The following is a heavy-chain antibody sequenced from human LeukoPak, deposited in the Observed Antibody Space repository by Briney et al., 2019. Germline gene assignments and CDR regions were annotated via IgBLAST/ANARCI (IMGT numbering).Heavy chain of an antibody. CDR1: GFTFSNHW. V-gene: IGHV3-74*01. Sequence: PGGSLRLSCAASGFTFSNHWMHWVRQAPGKGLMWVSRINRDGSRTDYADSVKGRFTISRDDAKNTLYLQVNSLRAEDTAVYYCAKTRPLDSSSWSHGDYWGQGTLVTVSS. J-gene: IGHJ4*02. CDR3: AKTRPLDSSSWSHGDY. CDR2: INRDGSRT. D-gene: IGHD6-13*01.